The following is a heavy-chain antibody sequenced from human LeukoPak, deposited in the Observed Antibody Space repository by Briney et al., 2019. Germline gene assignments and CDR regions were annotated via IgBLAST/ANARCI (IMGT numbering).Heavy chain of an antibody. V-gene: IGHV3-7*01. Sequence: GGSLRLSCAASGFSFSSYWMSWVRQAPGKGLEWVANIKQDGSEKYYVDSVKGRFTISRDNAKNSLYLQMNSLRAEDTAVYYCARDGYYYYMDVWGKGTTVTVSS. CDR1: GFSFSSYW. J-gene: IGHJ6*03. CDR2: IKQDGSEK. CDR3: ARDGYYYYMDV.